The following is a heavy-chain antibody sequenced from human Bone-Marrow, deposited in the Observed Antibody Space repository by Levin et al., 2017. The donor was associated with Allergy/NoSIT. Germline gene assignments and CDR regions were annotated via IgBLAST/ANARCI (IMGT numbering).Heavy chain of an antibody. CDR3: AKDRATYPPNAIDS. Sequence: GGSLRLSCAASGFSFSNYAMSWVRQAPGKGLECVSSIRGSGGVTYYADSVKGRFTISRDNSKNTVYLQMNSLRGDDTAVYYCAKDRATYPPNAIDSWGQGTMVTVSS. V-gene: IGHV3-23*01. CDR1: GFSFSNYA. J-gene: IGHJ3*02. CDR2: IRGSGGVT. D-gene: IGHD1-26*01.